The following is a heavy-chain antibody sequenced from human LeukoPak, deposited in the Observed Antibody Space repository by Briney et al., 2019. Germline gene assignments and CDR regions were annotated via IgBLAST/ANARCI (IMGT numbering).Heavy chain of an antibody. CDR1: YDSVSDYF. CDR3: VKSSSSRFDP. V-gene: IGHV4-59*02. Sequence: PSETLSLTCTVSYDSVSDYFWSWIRQPPGKGLEWIAYIRNSGPTRCNPSLQSRVTISLDTSKNQFSLKLTSVTAADTARYYCVKSSSSRFDPWGQGTLVTVSS. D-gene: IGHD2-2*01. J-gene: IGHJ5*02. CDR2: IRNSGPT.